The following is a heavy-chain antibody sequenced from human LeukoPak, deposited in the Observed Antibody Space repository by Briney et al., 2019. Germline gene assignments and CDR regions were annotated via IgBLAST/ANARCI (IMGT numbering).Heavy chain of an antibody. V-gene: IGHV3-7*01. CDR1: GFTFTNYW. Sequence: GGSLRLSCAASGFTFTNYWMAWVRQAPGNGLEWVANINADGSVEYLVDSVQGRFSISRDNAKDQLYLQMNSLRAEDTAVYYCATYRVSHGMDVWGQGTTVTVSS. J-gene: IGHJ6*02. CDR2: INADGSVE. CDR3: ATYRVSHGMDV. D-gene: IGHD3-16*02.